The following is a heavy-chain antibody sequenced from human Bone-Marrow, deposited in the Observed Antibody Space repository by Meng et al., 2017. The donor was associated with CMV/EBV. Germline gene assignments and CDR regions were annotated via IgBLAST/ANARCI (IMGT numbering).Heavy chain of an antibody. Sequence: GGSLRLSCAASGFTFSSYAMSWVRQAPGKGPEWVSAISGSGGSTYYADSVKGRFTISRDNSKNTLYLQMNSLRAEDTAVYYCAKGGSSSDLFDYWGQGTLVTVSS. D-gene: IGHD6-6*01. V-gene: IGHV3-23*01. CDR2: ISGSGGST. CDR3: AKGGSSSDLFDY. J-gene: IGHJ4*02. CDR1: GFTFSSYA.